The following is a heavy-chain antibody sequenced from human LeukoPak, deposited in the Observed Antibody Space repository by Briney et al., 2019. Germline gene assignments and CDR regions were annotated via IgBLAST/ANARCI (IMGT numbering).Heavy chain of an antibody. J-gene: IGHJ6*02. CDR1: GFTFSSYA. Sequence: PGGSLRLSCAAFGFTFSSYAMSWVRQAPGKGLEWVSAISGSGGSTYYADSVKGRFTISRDNSKNTLYLQMNSLRAEDTAVYYCAKDEYYYGSGSYYAKEGGDYYYGMDVWGQGTTVTVSS. D-gene: IGHD3-10*01. V-gene: IGHV3-23*01. CDR2: ISGSGGST. CDR3: AKDEYYYGSGSYYAKEGGDYYYGMDV.